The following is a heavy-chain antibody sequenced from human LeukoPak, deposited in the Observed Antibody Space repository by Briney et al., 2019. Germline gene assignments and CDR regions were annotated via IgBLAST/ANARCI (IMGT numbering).Heavy chain of an antibody. CDR1: GFTFSSYA. D-gene: IGHD3-9*01. CDR3: ARVKLRYFDWLDAFDI. J-gene: IGHJ3*02. CDR2: ISFDGSNK. Sequence: PGGSLRLSCAASGFTFSSYAMHWVRQAPGKGLEWVAVISFDGSNKYYADSVKGRFTISRDNSKNTLYLQMNSLGAEDTAVYYCARVKLRYFDWLDAFDIWGQGTMVTVSS. V-gene: IGHV3-30-3*01.